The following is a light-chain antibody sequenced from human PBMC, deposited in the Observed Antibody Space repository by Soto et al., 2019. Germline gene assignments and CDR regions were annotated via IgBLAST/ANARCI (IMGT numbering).Light chain of an antibody. CDR1: SSDLGRYNL. Sequence: QSALTQPASVSGSPGQSITISCTGTSSDLGRYNLVSWYQQHPGKAPKLIIYEDIERPSGVSDRFSGSKSGNTASLTISGLQTEYEADHYCGSYAGGARVVFGVGTKLNVL. J-gene: IGLJ2*01. CDR3: GSYAGGARVV. V-gene: IGLV2-23*01. CDR2: EDI.